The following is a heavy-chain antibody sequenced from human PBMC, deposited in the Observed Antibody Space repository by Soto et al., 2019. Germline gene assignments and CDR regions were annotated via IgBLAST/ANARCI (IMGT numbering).Heavy chain of an antibody. V-gene: IGHV1-18*01. CDR3: ARGRYGDY. D-gene: IGHD1-1*01. Sequence: QVHLVQSGAEVKKPGASVKVSCKGSGYAFTTYGISWVRQAHGQGLEWMGWISAHNGNTNYAQKLQGRVTVTRDTSTSTAYMELRSLRSDDTAVYYSARGRYGDYWRQGALVTVSS. CDR1: GYAFTTYG. J-gene: IGHJ4*02. CDR2: ISAHNGNT.